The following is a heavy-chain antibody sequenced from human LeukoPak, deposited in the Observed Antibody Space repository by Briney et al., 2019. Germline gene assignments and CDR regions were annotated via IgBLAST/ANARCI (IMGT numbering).Heavy chain of an antibody. J-gene: IGHJ4*02. D-gene: IGHD6-6*01. CDR2: IYTSGST. CDR1: SGPLGSYH. V-gene: IGHV4-4*07. CDR3: AREYSSSSGKALDY. Sequence: SETLSLLCTVSSGPLGSYHWNWLRQPAGKALEWIGHIYTSGSTNYSPSLKTRLTMSVDASKNQYSLKLNSGTAADTAFYYCAREYSSSSGKALDYWGQGTLVTVSS.